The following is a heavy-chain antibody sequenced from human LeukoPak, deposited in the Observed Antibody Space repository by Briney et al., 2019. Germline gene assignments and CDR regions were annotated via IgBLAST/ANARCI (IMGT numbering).Heavy chain of an antibody. CDR2: INPNSGGT. V-gene: IGHV1-2*02. J-gene: IGHJ4*02. D-gene: IGHD2-2*01. CDR1: GYTFTGYY. Sequence: ASVKVSCKASGYTFTGYYMHWVRQAPGQGLEWMGWINPNSGGTNYAQKFQGRVTMTRDTSISTAYMELSRLRSDDTAVYYCARVRRDLDCSSTSCAYYFDYWGQGTLVTVSS. CDR3: ARVRRDLDCSSTSCAYYFDY.